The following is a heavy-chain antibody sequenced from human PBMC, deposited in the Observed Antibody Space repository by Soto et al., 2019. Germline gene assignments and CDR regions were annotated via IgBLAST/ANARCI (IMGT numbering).Heavy chain of an antibody. D-gene: IGHD2-2*01. CDR1: GGSISTYY. Sequence: SETLSLTCTVSGGSISTYYWSWIRQSPGKGLEWIGYIFYSDNTNYNPSLRSRVTISVDTSKSQLSLRLSSVTAADTAVYYCGRQPGHCDRTSCFGYYTVDVWGQGTTVTVSS. CDR3: GRQPGHCDRTSCFGYYTVDV. CDR2: IFYSDNT. J-gene: IGHJ6*02. V-gene: IGHV4-59*08.